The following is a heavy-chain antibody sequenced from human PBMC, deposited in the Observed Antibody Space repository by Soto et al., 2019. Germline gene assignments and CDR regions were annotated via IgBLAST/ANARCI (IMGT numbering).Heavy chain of an antibody. CDR1: GFSLDTSGVG. CDR3: SHMESRVASYGLDV. V-gene: IGHV2-5*02. CDR2: IYWDDDK. J-gene: IGHJ6*02. Sequence: QITLKESGPTLVKPTQTLTLTCTFSGFSLDTSGVGVAWIRQPPGKALEWLTLIYWDDDKRYSPSLRSRLTIXKXTXVNRVVLTMTNMDPVDTATYYCSHMESRVASYGLDVWGQGTTVTVSS. D-gene: IGHD3-3*01.